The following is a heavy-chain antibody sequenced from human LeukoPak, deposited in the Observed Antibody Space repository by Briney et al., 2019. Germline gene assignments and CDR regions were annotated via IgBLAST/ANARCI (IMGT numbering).Heavy chain of an antibody. V-gene: IGHV1-2*02. D-gene: IGHD3-9*01. Sequence: GASVKVSCKTSGYTFAAYYMHWVRQAPGQGPEWMGWINPNSGGTKYAKTFQGRVTLTTDSSITTAYKEMSRLTYDDTAVYYCACDVLTGAAGFDYWGQGTLVTVSS. CDR2: INPNSGGT. CDR3: ACDVLTGAAGFDY. CDR1: GYTFAAYY. J-gene: IGHJ4*02.